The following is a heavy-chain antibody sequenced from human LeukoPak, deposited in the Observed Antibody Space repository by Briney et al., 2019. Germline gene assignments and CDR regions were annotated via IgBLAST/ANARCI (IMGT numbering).Heavy chain of an antibody. Sequence: SVKVSCKAPGFTFTSSAMQWVRQARGQRLEWIGWIVVGSGNTNYAQKFQERVTITRDMSTSTAYMELSSLRSEDTAVYYCAGGAAAGTEGMDVWGQGTTVTVSS. CDR3: AGGAAAGTEGMDV. D-gene: IGHD6-13*01. CDR1: GFTFTSSA. V-gene: IGHV1-58*02. J-gene: IGHJ6*02. CDR2: IVVGSGNT.